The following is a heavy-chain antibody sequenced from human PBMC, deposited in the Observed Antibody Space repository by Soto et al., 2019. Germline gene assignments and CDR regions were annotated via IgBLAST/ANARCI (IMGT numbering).Heavy chain of an antibody. Sequence: EVQLVESGGGLVKPGGSLRLSCAASGFTFSSYSMNWVRQAPGKGLEWVSSISSSSSYIYYADSVKGRFTISRDNAKNXLYLQMNSLRAEDTAVYYCARDHGDSSSSVGSVGYWGQGTLVTVSS. CDR3: ARDHGDSSSSVGSVGY. D-gene: IGHD6-6*01. CDR2: ISSSSSYI. J-gene: IGHJ4*02. CDR1: GFTFSSYS. V-gene: IGHV3-21*01.